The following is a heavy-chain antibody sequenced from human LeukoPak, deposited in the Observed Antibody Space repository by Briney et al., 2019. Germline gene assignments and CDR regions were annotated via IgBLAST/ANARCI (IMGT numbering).Heavy chain of an antibody. V-gene: IGHV4-34*01. J-gene: IGHJ4*02. Sequence: SETLSLTCAVYGGSFSGYYWSWIRQPPGKGLEWIGEINHSGSTNYNPSLKSRVTISVDTSKNQFSLKLSSVTAADTAVYYCARVGDSSAYYPFDSWGQGTLVTVSS. CDR2: INHSGST. CDR3: ARVGDSSAYYPFDS. CDR1: GGSFSGYY. D-gene: IGHD3-22*01.